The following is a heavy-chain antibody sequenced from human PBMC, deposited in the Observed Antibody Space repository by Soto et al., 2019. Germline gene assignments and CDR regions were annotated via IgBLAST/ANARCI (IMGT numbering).Heavy chain of an antibody. D-gene: IGHD2-2*01. J-gene: IGHJ6*02. CDR2: IIPISGTA. Sequence: QVQLVQSGAEVKKPGSSVKVSCKASGGTFSSYAISWVRQAPGQGLEWMGGIIPISGTANYAQKFQGRVTITADESTSTAYMELSSPRSEDTAGYYCPRSQGSSTSLEIYYYYYYGMDVWGQGTTVTVSS. CDR3: PRSQGSSTSLEIYYYYYYGMDV. CDR1: GGTFSSYA. V-gene: IGHV1-69*01.